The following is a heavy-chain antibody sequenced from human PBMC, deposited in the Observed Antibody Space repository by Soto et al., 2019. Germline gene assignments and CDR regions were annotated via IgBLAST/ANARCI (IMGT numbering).Heavy chain of an antibody. Sequence: HVQLQESGPGLVKPSHTLSLTCTVSGVSVSSAGYYWTWIRQPPGKGLEWMGYISYSGSTYYNPSFKRRITISLDTSKSQFSLKLTSVTAADTAVYYCVRFVNYYYYGVDVWCQGTMVTVSS. CDR1: GVSVSSAGYY. J-gene: IGHJ6*02. V-gene: IGHV4-31*03. CDR2: ISYSGST. D-gene: IGHD2-21*01. CDR3: VRFVNYYYYGVDV.